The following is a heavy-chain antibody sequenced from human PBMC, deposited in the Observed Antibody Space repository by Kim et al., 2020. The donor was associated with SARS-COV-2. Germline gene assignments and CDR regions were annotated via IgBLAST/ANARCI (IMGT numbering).Heavy chain of an antibody. Sequence: NPSLNSRLTISVDTSKNPFSLKLSSVTAADTAVYYCARMTTVTARAYFDYWGQGTLVTVSS. V-gene: IGHV4-30-2*04. CDR3: ARMTTVTARAYFDY. J-gene: IGHJ4*02. D-gene: IGHD4-4*01.